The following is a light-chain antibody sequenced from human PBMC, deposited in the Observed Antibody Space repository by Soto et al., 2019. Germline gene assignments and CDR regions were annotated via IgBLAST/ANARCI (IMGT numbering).Light chain of an antibody. Sequence: QSVVTEPTCVCGSLGKSITISCTGNHNDIGTYDYVSWYQQHPGRAPRLLIHGVTTRPSGISGRFSASKSGLTASLTISGLQPEDEADYYCSSSASNRIYVFGPGTKVTVL. V-gene: IGLV2-14*03. CDR3: SSSASNRIYV. J-gene: IGLJ1*01. CDR2: GVT. CDR1: HNDIGTYDY.